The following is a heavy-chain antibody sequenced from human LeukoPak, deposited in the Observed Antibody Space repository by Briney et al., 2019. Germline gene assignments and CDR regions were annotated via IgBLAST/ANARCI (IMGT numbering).Heavy chain of an antibody. CDR1: GFTFSSYG. Sequence: GGSLRLSCAASGFTFSSYGMHWVRQAPGKGLEWVAVISYDGSNKYYADSVKGRFTISRDNSKNTLYLQMNSLRAEDTAVYYCAKGVASFIPVAVPFDYWGQGTLVTVSS. CDR2: ISYDGSNK. V-gene: IGHV3-30*18. CDR3: AKGVASFIPVAVPFDY. J-gene: IGHJ4*02. D-gene: IGHD2-15*01.